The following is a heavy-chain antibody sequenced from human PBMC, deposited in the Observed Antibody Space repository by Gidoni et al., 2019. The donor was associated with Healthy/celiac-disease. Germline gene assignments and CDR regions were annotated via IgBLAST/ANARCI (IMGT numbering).Heavy chain of an antibody. CDR2: ISGSGGST. CDR3: AKAGSGWYGVY. V-gene: IGHV3-23*01. Sequence: VQLLESGGGLVQPGGSLRPSCAASGFTFSSYAMSWVRQAPGKGLERVSAISGSGGSTYYADSVKGRFTISRDNSKNTLYLQMNSLRAEDTAVYYCAKAGSGWYGVYWGQGTLVTVSS. CDR1: GFTFSSYA. J-gene: IGHJ4*02. D-gene: IGHD6-19*01.